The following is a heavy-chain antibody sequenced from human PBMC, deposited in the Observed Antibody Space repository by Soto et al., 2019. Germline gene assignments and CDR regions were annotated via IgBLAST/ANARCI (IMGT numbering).Heavy chain of an antibody. J-gene: IGHJ4*02. CDR2: INSDGSST. CDR1: GFTFSSYW. V-gene: IGHV3-74*01. Sequence: EVQLVESGGGLVQPGGSLRLSCAASGFTFSSYWMHWVRQAPGKGLVWVSGINSDGSSTYYADSVKGRFTISRDNAKTTLSLQLNSLRPEDTAVYYCATHVPNYWGQGALCTVSS. D-gene: IGHD6-6*01. CDR3: ATHVPNY.